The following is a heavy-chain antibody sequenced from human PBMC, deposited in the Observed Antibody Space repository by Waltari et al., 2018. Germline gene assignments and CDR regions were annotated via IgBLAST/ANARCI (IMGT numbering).Heavy chain of an antibody. CDR3: ALLRGGVFDY. V-gene: IGHV3-15*01. Sequence: LLVESGGGLIKPGGSLTLSCAASGFTFSNAWMSWVRQAPGKGLEWVGQIKSKTHGGTIDYAAPVTGRFTISRDNSKNTLYLQMGSLRAEDMAVYYCALLRGGVFDYWGQGTLVTVSS. D-gene: IGHD2-15*01. CDR1: GFTFSNAW. J-gene: IGHJ4*02. CDR2: IKSKTHGGTI.